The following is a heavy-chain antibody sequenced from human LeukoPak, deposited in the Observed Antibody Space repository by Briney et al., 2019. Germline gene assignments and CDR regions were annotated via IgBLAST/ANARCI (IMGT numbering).Heavy chain of an antibody. CDR3: ARGPTYYDILTGYEFGP. Sequence: ASVKVSCKASGYTFTSYGISWVRQAPGQGLEWMGWISAYNGNTNYAQKLQGRVTMTTDTSTSTAYMELRSLRSDDTAVYYCARGPTYYDILTGYEFGPWGQGTLVTVSS. D-gene: IGHD3-9*01. CDR1: GYTFTSYG. CDR2: ISAYNGNT. J-gene: IGHJ5*02. V-gene: IGHV1-18*01.